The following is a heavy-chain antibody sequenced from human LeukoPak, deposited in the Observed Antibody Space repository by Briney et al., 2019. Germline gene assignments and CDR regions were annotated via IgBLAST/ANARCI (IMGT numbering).Heavy chain of an antibody. CDR1: GFTFINDA. V-gene: IGHV3-23*01. D-gene: IGHD4-17*01. CDR3: AKDPNGVYLGAFDF. CDR2: ITGSGAGT. J-gene: IGHJ3*01. Sequence: GGSLRLSCAGSGFTFINDAMIWVRQAPGKGLEYVSAITGSGAGTYYADSVKGRFTISRDNSKSTLYLQMNSLRAEDTAVYYCAKDPNGVYLGAFDFWGRGTMVTVSS.